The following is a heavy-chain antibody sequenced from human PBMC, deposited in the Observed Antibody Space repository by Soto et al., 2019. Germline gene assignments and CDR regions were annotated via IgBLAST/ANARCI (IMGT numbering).Heavy chain of an antibody. Sequence: PSETLSLTCTVSRGSVSGRAYYWSWSRQSPGKGLEWIGYTLHSGSTKYNPSLKSRATISVDTSTNQFSLKLTSVTAADTAVYYCAREFNYDYWNGHSSQGYFDNWGQGTQVTVSS. D-gene: IGHD3-3*01. J-gene: IGHJ4*02. CDR2: TLHSGST. CDR3: AREFNYDYWNGHSSQGYFDN. CDR1: RGSVSGRAYY. V-gene: IGHV4-61*08.